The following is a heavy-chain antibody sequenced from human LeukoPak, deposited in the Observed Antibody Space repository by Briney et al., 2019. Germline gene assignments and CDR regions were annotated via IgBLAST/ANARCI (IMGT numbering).Heavy chain of an antibody. CDR3: ARGVTDFDY. CDR1: GVSISSYF. J-gene: IGHJ4*02. Sequence: SETLSLTCTVSGVSISSYFWRWLRQPPGKGLEWFGDIYYSGSTNYNASLKSRVTISVDTSKNQFSLKLSSVTAADTAVYYCARGVTDFDYWGQGTLVTVSS. CDR2: IYYSGST. D-gene: IGHD2-21*02. V-gene: IGHV4-59*01.